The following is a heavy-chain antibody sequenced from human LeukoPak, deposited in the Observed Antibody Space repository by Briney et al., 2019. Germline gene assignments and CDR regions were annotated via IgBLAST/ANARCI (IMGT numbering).Heavy chain of an antibody. CDR1: GYTFTSYG. J-gene: IGHJ5*02. CDR3: ARDLRDYGDPNWSDP. Sequence: ASVKVSCKASGYTFTSYGVSWVRQAPGQGLEWMGWISAYNGNTNYAQKLQGRVTMTTDTSTSTAYMELRSLRSDDTAVYYCARDLRDYGDPNWSDPWGQGTLVTVSS. CDR2: ISAYNGNT. V-gene: IGHV1-18*01. D-gene: IGHD4-17*01.